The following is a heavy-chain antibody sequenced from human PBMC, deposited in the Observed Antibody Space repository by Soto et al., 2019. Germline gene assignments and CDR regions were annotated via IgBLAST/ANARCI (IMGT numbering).Heavy chain of an antibody. CDR3: AREATGTYVSLYGMDV. Sequence: ASVKVSCKASGYTFTSYGISWVRQAPGQGLEWMGWISAYNGNKNYAQKLQGGVTMTTDTSTSKAYMDLKSLRSDETAVYYCAREATGTYVSLYGMDVWGQGTTVTVPS. J-gene: IGHJ6*02. V-gene: IGHV1-18*04. CDR2: ISAYNGNK. CDR1: GYTFTSYG. D-gene: IGHD1-1*01.